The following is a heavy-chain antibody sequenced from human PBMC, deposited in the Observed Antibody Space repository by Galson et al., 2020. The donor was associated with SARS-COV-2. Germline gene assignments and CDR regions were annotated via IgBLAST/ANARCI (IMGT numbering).Heavy chain of an antibody. J-gene: IGHJ4*02. CDR2: MNPNSGNT. V-gene: IGHV1-8*01. Sequence: GESLKISCKASGYTFNSYDINWVRQATGQGLEWMGWMNPNSGNTGYAQKFQGRVTMTRNTSISTAYMELSSLRSEDTAVYYCARGHWGSSWYSLDYWGQGTLVTVSS. CDR1: GYTFNSYD. CDR3: ARGHWGSSWYSLDY. D-gene: IGHD6-13*01.